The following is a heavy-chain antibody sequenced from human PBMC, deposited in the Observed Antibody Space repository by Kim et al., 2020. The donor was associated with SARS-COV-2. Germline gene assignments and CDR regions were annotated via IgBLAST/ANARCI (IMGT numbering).Heavy chain of an antibody. Sequence: GGSLRLSCAASGFTFSSYGMHWVRQAPGKGLEWVAVIWYDGSNKYYADSVKGRFTISRDDSKNTLYLQMNSLRAEDTAVYYCARDHTIFGVVTYYYGMDVWVQGTTVTVSS. J-gene: IGHJ6*02. CDR2: IWYDGSNK. CDR1: GFTFSSYG. D-gene: IGHD3-3*01. V-gene: IGHV3-33*01. CDR3: ARDHTIFGVVTYYYGMDV.